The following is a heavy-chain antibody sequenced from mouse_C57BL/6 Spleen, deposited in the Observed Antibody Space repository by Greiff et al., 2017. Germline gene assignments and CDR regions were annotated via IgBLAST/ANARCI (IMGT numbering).Heavy chain of an antibody. D-gene: IGHD2-3*01. Sequence: QVQLQQPGAELVKPGASVKLSCKASGYTFTSYWMHWVKQRPGQGLEWIGMIHPNSGSTNYNEKFKSKATLTVDKSSSTAYMQLSSLTSEDSAVYYCARLGGYYDYAMDYWGQGTSVTVSS. CDR3: ARLGGYYDYAMDY. CDR1: GYTFTSYW. V-gene: IGHV1-64*01. CDR2: IHPNSGST. J-gene: IGHJ4*01.